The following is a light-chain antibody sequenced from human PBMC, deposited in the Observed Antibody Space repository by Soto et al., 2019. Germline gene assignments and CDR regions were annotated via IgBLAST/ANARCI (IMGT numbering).Light chain of an antibody. J-gene: IGKJ2*01. CDR2: DAS. Sequence: EIVLTQSPATLSLSPGERATLSCRASQSVSSYLAWYQHKPGQAPRLHIYDASNRATGIPARFSGSGSGTDFTLTISSLEPEDFAVYYCQQRSNWPPGYTFGQGTKLEIK. CDR1: QSVSSY. V-gene: IGKV3-11*01. CDR3: QQRSNWPPGYT.